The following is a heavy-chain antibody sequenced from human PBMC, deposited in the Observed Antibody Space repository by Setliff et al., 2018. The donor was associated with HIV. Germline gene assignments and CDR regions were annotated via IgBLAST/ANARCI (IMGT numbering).Heavy chain of an antibody. D-gene: IGHD3-9*01. V-gene: IGHV1-69*13. CDR3: ATSPRGTYYDILSGRPRGWFDP. J-gene: IGHJ5*02. Sequence: GASVKVSCKASGGTFSSYAITRVRQAPGQGPEWMGGIIPIYDTPNYARRFPGRVTITADESTSTAYMDLSSLTSDDTAVYYCATSPRGTYYDILSGRPRGWFDPWGQGTLVTVSS. CDR2: IIPIYDTP. CDR1: GGTFSSYA.